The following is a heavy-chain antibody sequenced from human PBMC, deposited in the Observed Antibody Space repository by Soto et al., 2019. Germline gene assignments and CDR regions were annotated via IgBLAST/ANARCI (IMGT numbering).Heavy chain of an antibody. CDR1: GFTFSSYE. Sequence: LRLSCAASGFTFSSYEMNWARQAPGKGLEWVSYISSSGSTIYYADSVRGRFTISRDNAKNSLYLQMNSLRAEDTAVYYCAREGYSNSFTFDYWGQGTMVTVSS. CDR2: ISSSGSTI. D-gene: IGHD6-13*01. V-gene: IGHV3-48*03. J-gene: IGHJ4*02. CDR3: AREGYSNSFTFDY.